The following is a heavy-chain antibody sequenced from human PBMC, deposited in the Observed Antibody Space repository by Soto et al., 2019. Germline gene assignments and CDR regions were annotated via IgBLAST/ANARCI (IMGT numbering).Heavy chain of an antibody. J-gene: IGHJ3*02. CDR3: ARDPVNGSRSYAFDI. V-gene: IGHV4-4*02. D-gene: IGHD2-8*01. Sequence: PSETLSLTCAVSGGSISSSNWWSWVRQPPGKGLEWIGEIYHSGSTNYNPSLKSRVTISVDKSKNQFSLKLSSVTPADTAVYYCARDPVNGSRSYAFDIWGQGTMVTVSS. CDR2: IYHSGST. CDR1: GGSISSSNW.